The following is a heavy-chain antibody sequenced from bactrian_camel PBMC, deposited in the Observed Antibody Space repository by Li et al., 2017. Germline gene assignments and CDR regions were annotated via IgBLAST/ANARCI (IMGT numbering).Heavy chain of an antibody. D-gene: IGHD1*01. CDR2: IKTDGSFT. Sequence: VQLVESGGGSVQAGGSLRLSCAASGFPDGVYCMAWFRQAPGKGLEWVSSIKTDGSFTYDADSLKDRFTISRDNAKNSMYLQMNSLKTEDTAMYYCAKNIRTPAGWGQGTQVTVS. CDR1: GFPDGVYC. CDR3: AKNIRTPAG. V-gene: IGHV3S6*01. J-gene: IGHJ4*01.